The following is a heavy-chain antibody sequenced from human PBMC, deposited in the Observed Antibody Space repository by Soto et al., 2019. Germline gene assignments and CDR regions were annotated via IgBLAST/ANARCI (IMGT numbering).Heavy chain of an antibody. J-gene: IGHJ5*02. V-gene: IGHV3-48*01. D-gene: IGHD3-3*01. CDR3: ARSPRDYDFWSGYSYNWFDP. CDR1: GFTFSSYS. CDR2: ISSSSSTI. Sequence: PGGSLRLSCAASGFTFSSYSMSWVRQAPGKGLEWVSYISSSSSTIYYADSVKGRFTISRDNAKNSLYLQMNSLRAEDTAVYYCARSPRDYDFWSGYSYNWFDPWGQGTLVTVSS.